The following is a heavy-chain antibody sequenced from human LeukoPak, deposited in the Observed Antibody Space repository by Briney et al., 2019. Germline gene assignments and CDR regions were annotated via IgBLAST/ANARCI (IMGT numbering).Heavy chain of an antibody. CDR3: ARGIESYYGSGSYRGLDY. V-gene: IGHV4-39*07. CDR1: GGSISSYY. J-gene: IGHJ4*02. D-gene: IGHD3-10*01. Sequence: SETLSLTCTVSGGSISSYYWGWIRQPPGKGLEWIGSIYYSGSTYYNPSLKSRVTISVDTSKNQFSLKLSSVTAADTAVYYCARGIESYYGSGSYRGLDYWGQGTLVTVSS. CDR2: IYYSGST.